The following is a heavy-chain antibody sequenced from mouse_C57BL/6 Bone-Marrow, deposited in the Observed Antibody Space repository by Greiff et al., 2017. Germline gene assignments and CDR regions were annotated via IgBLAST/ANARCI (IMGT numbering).Heavy chain of an antibody. CDR2: ISDGGSYT. CDR3: ARGTMMKDAMDD. CDR1: GFTFSSYA. J-gene: IGHJ4*01. V-gene: IGHV5-4*03. Sequence: EVKLVESGGGLVKPGGSLKLSCAASGFTFSSYAMSWVRQTPEKRLEWVATISDGGSYTYYPDNVKGRVTISRDNAKNNLYLQMSNLKSEDTAMYYCARGTMMKDAMDDWGQGTSVTVAS. D-gene: IGHD2-3*01.